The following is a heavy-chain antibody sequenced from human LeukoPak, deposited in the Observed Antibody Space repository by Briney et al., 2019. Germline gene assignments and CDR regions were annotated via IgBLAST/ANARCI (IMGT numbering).Heavy chain of an antibody. CDR3: ARDSAFADY. V-gene: IGHV1-3*04. CDR1: GYTFTGHY. J-gene: IGHJ4*02. Sequence: ASVKVSCKASGYTFTGHYMHWVRQAPGQRLEWMGWINTANGNTKYSQKFQDRLTITRDTSASTGYMELSSLISEDTAIYYCARDSAFADYWGQGTLVTVSS. CDR2: INTANGNT. D-gene: IGHD3-3*02.